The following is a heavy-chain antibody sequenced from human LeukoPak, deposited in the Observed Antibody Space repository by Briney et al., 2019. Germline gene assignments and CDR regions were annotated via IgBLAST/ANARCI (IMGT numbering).Heavy chain of an antibody. CDR3: ARETKTYYFDSSAYYPYYFDS. J-gene: IGHJ4*02. Sequence: SETLSLTCSVSGGSISSYYWGWIRQPPGKGLEWIGTIYYTGSTNYSPSLKSRVTISVDTSKNQFSLKLSSVTAADTAVYYCARETKTYYFDSSAYYPYYFDSWGQGTLVTVSS. D-gene: IGHD3-22*01. CDR1: GGSISSYY. CDR2: IYYTGST. V-gene: IGHV4-39*02.